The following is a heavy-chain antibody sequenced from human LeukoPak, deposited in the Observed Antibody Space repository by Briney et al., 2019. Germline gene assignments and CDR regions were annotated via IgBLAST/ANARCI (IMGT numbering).Heavy chain of an antibody. D-gene: IGHD1-26*01. Sequence: PGGSLRLSCAASGFIFSDYYMSWIRQAPGKGLEWVSYISSSSSTIYYADSVKGRFTISRDNAKNSLYLQMNSLRDEDTAVYYCARDSGSYYYYYYYMDVWGKGTTVTVSS. CDR2: ISSSSSTI. V-gene: IGHV3-11*04. CDR3: ARDSGSYYYYYYYMDV. CDR1: GFIFSDYY. J-gene: IGHJ6*03.